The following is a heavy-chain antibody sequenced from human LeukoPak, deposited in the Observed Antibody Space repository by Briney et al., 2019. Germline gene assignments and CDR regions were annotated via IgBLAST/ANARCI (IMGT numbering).Heavy chain of an antibody. Sequence: ASENLSLTCTVSGGSLSSGSDYWSWIRQSAGKGLEWIGRIYASGSTNYNPSLKSRVTISVDTSKNQFSLKLSSVTAADTAVYYCARSGYSNFDYWGQGTLVTVSS. V-gene: IGHV4-61*02. D-gene: IGHD3-3*01. CDR3: ARSGYSNFDY. J-gene: IGHJ4*02. CDR1: GGSLSSGSDY. CDR2: IYASGST.